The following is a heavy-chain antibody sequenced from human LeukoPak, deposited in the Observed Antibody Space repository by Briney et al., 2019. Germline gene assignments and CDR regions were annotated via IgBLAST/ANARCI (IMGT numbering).Heavy chain of an antibody. J-gene: IGHJ4*02. D-gene: IGHD1-26*01. CDR1: GLTLSRYW. CDR3: ARVVGGVKDY. Sequence: GGSLRLSCAASGLTLSRYWMSWVRQAPGKGLEWVANIKEDGSEKNYVDSVKGRFTISRDNAKNSLYLQMNSLRAEDTAVYYCARVVGGVKDYWGQGTLVTVSS. CDR2: IKEDGSEK. V-gene: IGHV3-7*01.